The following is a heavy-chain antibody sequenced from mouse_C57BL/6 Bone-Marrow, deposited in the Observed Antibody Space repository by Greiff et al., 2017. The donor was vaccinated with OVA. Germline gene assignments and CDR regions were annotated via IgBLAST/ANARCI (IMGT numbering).Heavy chain of an antibody. Sequence: QVQLQQPGAELVRPGTSVKLSCKASGYTFTSYWMHRVKQRPGQGLEWIGVIDPSDSYTNYNQKFKGKATLTVDTSSSTAYMQLSSLTSEDSAVYYCAREVGTLYDYYAYWGQGTLVTVSA. V-gene: IGHV1-59*01. CDR3: AREVGTLYDYYAY. J-gene: IGHJ3*01. CDR2: IDPSDSYT. CDR1: GYTFTSYW. D-gene: IGHD2-4*01.